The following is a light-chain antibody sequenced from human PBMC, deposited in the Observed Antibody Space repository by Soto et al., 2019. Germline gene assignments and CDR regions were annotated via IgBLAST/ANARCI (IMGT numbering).Light chain of an antibody. CDR3: QKCKVAPFT. V-gene: IGKV1-27*01. J-gene: IGKJ4*01. Sequence: DIQMTQSPSSLSAFVGDRVTITCRASQDIANFLAWYQQKPGKVPKILIYAASTLQSGVPSRFSGSGSWTDFTLTISRLQPEDVATYYCQKCKVAPFTFGGGTKVDIK. CDR2: AAS. CDR1: QDIANF.